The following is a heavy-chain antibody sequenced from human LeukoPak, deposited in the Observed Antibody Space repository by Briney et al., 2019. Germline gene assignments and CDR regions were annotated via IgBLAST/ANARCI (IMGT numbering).Heavy chain of an antibody. CDR1: GGSISSSSYY. J-gene: IGHJ4*02. CDR2: IKQDGSEK. CDR3: ARDYVWGSYRPDYFDY. V-gene: IGHV3-7*01. D-gene: IGHD3-16*02. Sequence: ETLSLTCTVSGGSISSSSYYWGWIRQPPGKGLEWVANIKQDGSEKYYVDSVKGRFTISRDNAKNSLYLQMNSLRAEDTAVYYCARDYVWGSYRPDYFDYWGQGTLVTVSS.